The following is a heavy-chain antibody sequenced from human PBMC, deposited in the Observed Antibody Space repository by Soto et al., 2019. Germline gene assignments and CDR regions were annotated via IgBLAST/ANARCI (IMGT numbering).Heavy chain of an antibody. D-gene: IGHD3-10*01. CDR3: ARVRFGELV. CDR2: IGVGGGDR. CDR1: GFTFSSYA. Sequence: EVQLLESGGGLVQPGGSLRLSCAASGFTFSSYAMSWVRQAPGKGLEWVSIIGVGGGDRYYPESVKGRFTNSRDNSRDTLYLEMNRLRDEDTAVYYCARVRFGELVWGQGTLVTVSS. V-gene: IGHV3-23*01. J-gene: IGHJ4*02.